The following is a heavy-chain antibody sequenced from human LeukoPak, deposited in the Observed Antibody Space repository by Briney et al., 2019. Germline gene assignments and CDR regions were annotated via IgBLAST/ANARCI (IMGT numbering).Heavy chain of an antibody. CDR1: GFTVSSNY. CDR3: ARVELNYYDSSGYSGSFDY. D-gene: IGHD3-22*01. V-gene: IGHV3-66*01. Sequence: GGSLRLSCAASGFTVSSNYMSWVRQAPGKGLEWVSVIYSGGSTYYADSVKGRFTISRDNSKNTLYLQMNSLRAEDTAVYYCARVELNYYDSSGYSGSFDYWGQGTLVTVSS. J-gene: IGHJ4*02. CDR2: IYSGGST.